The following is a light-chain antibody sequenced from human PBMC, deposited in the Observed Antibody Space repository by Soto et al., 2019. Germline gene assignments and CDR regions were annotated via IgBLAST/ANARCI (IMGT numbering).Light chain of an antibody. CDR2: AAS. V-gene: IGKV1-27*01. CDR3: KQYKSAPRT. J-gene: IGKJ1*01. Sequence: DIQMTQSPSSLSASVGDRVTITCRASQGISNYLVWYQQKPGKVPKLLIYAASTLQSGVPSRFSGSGTGTDFTLTISSPQPEDVATYSCKQYKSAPRTFGQGTKVEIK. CDR1: QGISNY.